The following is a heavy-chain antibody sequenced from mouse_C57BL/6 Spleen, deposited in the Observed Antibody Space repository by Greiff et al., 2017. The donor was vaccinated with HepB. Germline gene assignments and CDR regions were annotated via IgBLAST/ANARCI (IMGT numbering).Heavy chain of an antibody. CDR3: ASHYYGSSPLDY. D-gene: IGHD1-1*01. J-gene: IGHJ2*01. V-gene: IGHV1-42*01. Sequence: VQLQQSGPELVKPGASVKISCKASGYSFTGYYMNWVKQSPEKSLEWIGEINPSTGGTTYNQKFKAKATLTVDKSSSTAYMQLKSLTSEDSAVYYCASHYYGSSPLDYWGQGTTLTVSS. CDR2: INPSTGGT. CDR1: GYSFTGYY.